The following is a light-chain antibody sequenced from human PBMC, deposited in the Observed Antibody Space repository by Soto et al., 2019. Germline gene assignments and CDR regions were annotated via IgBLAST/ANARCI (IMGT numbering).Light chain of an antibody. V-gene: IGKV1-5*03. Sequence: DIQMTQSPSTLSASVGDRVTITCRASQSISSWLAWYQQTPGKAPKLLIYKASSLESGVPSRFSGSGSGTEFTLTISSLQPDDFATYDCQQFNNYPWTFGQGTRVEIK. CDR3: QQFNNYPWT. CDR2: KAS. CDR1: QSISSW. J-gene: IGKJ1*01.